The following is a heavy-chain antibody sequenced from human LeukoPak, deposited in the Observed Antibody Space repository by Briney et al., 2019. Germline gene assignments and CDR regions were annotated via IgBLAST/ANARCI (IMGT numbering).Heavy chain of an antibody. Sequence: GGSLRLSCAASGFTFSSYAVSWVRQAPGKGLEWVSAISGSGGSTYYADSVKGRFTISRDNSKNTLYLQMNSLRAEDTAVYYCAKDEGPYSSWDVCMDVWGQGTTVTVSS. CDR1: GFTFSSYA. CDR3: AKDEGPYSSWDVCMDV. V-gene: IGHV3-23*01. J-gene: IGHJ6*02. CDR2: ISGSGGST. D-gene: IGHD6-6*01.